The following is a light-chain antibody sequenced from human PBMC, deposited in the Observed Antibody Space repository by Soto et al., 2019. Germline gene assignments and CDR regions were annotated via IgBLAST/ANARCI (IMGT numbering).Light chain of an antibody. J-gene: IGKJ2*01. Sequence: EIGLTQSPGTLSLSPGERATLSCRASQSVSSSYLAWYQQKPGQAPRLLIYGASSRPTGNADRFSGSGSGTDFTLTISRLEPEDFAVYYCQQYGSSLYTFGQGTKLEIK. CDR1: QSVSSSY. CDR3: QQYGSSLYT. V-gene: IGKV3-20*01. CDR2: GAS.